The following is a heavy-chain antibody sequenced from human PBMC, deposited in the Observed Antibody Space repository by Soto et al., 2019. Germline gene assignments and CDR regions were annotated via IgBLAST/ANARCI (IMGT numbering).Heavy chain of an antibody. CDR3: GRGRFGGVYFDY. D-gene: IGHD3-16*01. CDR1: GGSFSGYY. CDR2: INHSGST. V-gene: IGHV4-34*01. Sequence: PSETLSLTCAVYGGSFSGYYWSWIRQPPGKGLEWIGEINHSGSTNYNPSLKSRVTISVDTSKNQFSLKLSSVTAADTAVYYCGRGRFGGVYFDYWGQGTLVTVSS. J-gene: IGHJ4*02.